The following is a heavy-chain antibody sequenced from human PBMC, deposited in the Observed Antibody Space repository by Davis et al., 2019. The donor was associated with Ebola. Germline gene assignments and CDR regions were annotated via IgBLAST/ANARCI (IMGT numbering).Heavy chain of an antibody. CDR1: GYSFTSYW. Sequence: GESLKISCQASGYSFTSYWIGWVRQMPGKGLEWMGIIYPGDSDTRYSPSFQGQVTISADKSISTAYLQWSSLKASDTAMYYCARLGSSPPAAIPLYYYYYMDVWGKGTTVTVSS. J-gene: IGHJ6*03. CDR2: IYPGDSDT. V-gene: IGHV5-51*01. D-gene: IGHD2-2*01. CDR3: ARLGSSPPAAIPLYYYYYMDV.